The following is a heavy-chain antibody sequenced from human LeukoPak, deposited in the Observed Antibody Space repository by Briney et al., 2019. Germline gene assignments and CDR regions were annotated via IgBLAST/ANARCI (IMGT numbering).Heavy chain of an antibody. CDR1: GGSISSGDYY. J-gene: IGHJ3*02. CDR2: INYRGSA. Sequence: PSETLSLTCTVSGGSISSGDYYWSWIRQPPGKGLEWIGYINYRGSAYYNPSLKSRVTISVDTSKNQFSLKLTSVTAADTAVYYCARDTVPGDSFDIWGQGTMVTVSS. CDR3: ARDTVPGDSFDI. V-gene: IGHV4-30-4*01.